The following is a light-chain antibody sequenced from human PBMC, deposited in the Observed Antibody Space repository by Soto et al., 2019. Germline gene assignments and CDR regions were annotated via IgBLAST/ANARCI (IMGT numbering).Light chain of an antibody. CDR1: QSVGSK. Sequence: ETVMTQSPATLSVSPGERATLSCRASQSVGSKVAWYQQKPGQAPNLLIYGASTRASGIPLRFSGSGSGTEFTLTISSLQSEDFAVYYCQQYSNWPPVTFGGGTKVDIK. CDR3: QQYSNWPPVT. V-gene: IGKV3-15*01. CDR2: GAS. J-gene: IGKJ4*01.